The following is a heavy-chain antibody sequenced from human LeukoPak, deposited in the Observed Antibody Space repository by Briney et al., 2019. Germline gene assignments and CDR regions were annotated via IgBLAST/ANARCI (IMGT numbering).Heavy chain of an antibody. V-gene: IGHV3-21*01. CDR3: ARGGFNMVRGVIIPSNSYYYYMDI. J-gene: IGHJ6*03. Sequence: PGGSLRLSCAVSGFTFSAYSMNWVTQAPGKGLEWVSSITSRDFVYFADSLKGRFTISRNNAQSSLYLQMNSLRAEDTAVYYWARGGFNMVRGVIIPSNSYYYYMDIWGKGTTVTVSS. D-gene: IGHD3-10*01. CDR2: ITSRDFV. CDR1: GFTFSAYS.